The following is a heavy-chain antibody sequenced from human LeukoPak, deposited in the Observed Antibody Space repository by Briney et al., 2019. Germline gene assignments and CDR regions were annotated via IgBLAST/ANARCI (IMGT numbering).Heavy chain of an antibody. CDR3: ARFGYSGYELYFDY. CDR1: GGSISSYF. CDR2: IYYSGST. V-gene: IGHV4-59*01. Sequence: PPETLSLTCTVSGGSISSYFWTWIRQPPGKGLEWIGYIYYSGSTNYNPSLKSRVTISVDTSKNQFSLKLSSVTAADTAVYYCARFGYSGYELYFDYWGQGTLVSASS. D-gene: IGHD5-12*01. J-gene: IGHJ4*02.